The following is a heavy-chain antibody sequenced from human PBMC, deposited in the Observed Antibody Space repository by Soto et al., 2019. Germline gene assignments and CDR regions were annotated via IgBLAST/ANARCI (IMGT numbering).Heavy chain of an antibody. Sequence: GESLKISCEASGYSFTTYWITWVGQMSGQGLELTGMIDPRDSYTSYSPSFQGHVTISLNKSSHTAYLQWTRLKASDTAIYYCARLNVLDTSGDSFNFCGEGTLVTFSS. CDR1: GYSFTTYW. J-gene: IGHJ4*02. CDR2: IDPRDSYT. V-gene: IGHV5-10-1*01. D-gene: IGHD4-17*01. CDR3: ARLNVLDTSGDSFNF.